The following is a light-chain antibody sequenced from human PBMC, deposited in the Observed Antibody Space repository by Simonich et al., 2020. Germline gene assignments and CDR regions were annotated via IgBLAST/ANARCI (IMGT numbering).Light chain of an antibody. CDR2: CAS. CDR1: QSVLYSSNNKNY. J-gene: IGKJ2*01. CDR3: QQYYSTPMYT. V-gene: IGKV4-1*01. Sequence: DIVMTQSPDSLAVSLGERATINCKSTQSVLYSSNNKNYLAWYQQKPGHPPKLLIYCASTRASGVPDRFSGSGSGTDFTLTISSLQAEDVAVYYCQQYYSTPMYTFGQGTKLEIK.